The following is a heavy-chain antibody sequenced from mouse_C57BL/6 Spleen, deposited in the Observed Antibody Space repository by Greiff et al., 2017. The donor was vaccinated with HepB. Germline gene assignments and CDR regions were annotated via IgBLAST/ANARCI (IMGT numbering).Heavy chain of an antibody. CDR3: ARSLRRSSNFDY. J-gene: IGHJ2*01. V-gene: IGHV1-75*01. Sequence: VQLQQSGPELVKPGASVKISCKASGYTFTDYYINWVKQRPGQGLEWIGWIFPGSGSTYYNEKFKGKATLTVDKSSSTAYMLLSSLTSEDSAVYCCARSLRRSSNFDYWGQGTTLTVSS. CDR2: IFPGSGST. CDR1: GYTFTDYY.